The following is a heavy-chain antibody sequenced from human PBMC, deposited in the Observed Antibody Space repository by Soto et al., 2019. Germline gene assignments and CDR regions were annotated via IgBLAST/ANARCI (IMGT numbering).Heavy chain of an antibody. V-gene: IGHV1-18*01. D-gene: IGHD1-7*01. Sequence: ASVKVSCKASGYTFTSYGISWVRQAPGQGLEWMGWISAYNGNTNYAQKLQGRVTMTTDTSTSTAYMELRSLRSDDTAVYYCARVPLITGTDYYGMDVWGQGTTVTVSS. CDR3: ARVPLITGTDYYGMDV. CDR2: ISAYNGNT. J-gene: IGHJ6*02. CDR1: GYTFTSYG.